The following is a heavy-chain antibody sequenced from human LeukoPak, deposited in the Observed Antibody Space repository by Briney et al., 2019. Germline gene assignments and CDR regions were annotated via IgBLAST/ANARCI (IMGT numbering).Heavy chain of an antibody. CDR3: ARDGIRSPDAFDI. D-gene: IGHD1-1*01. J-gene: IGHJ3*02. Sequence: GGSLRLSCAASGFTFSNYTMNWVRQAPGKGLEWVSSISSSSRYTYYADSVKGRFTISRDNAKNSLYLQMNSLRAEDTAVYYCARDGIRSPDAFDIWGQGTMVTVSS. CDR2: ISSSSRYT. CDR1: GFTFSNYT. V-gene: IGHV3-21*01.